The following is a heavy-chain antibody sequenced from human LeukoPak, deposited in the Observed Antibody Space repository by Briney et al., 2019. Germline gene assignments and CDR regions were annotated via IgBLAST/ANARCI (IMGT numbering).Heavy chain of an antibody. CDR3: AKSDYFDY. J-gene: IGHJ4*02. Sequence: GGSLRLSCAASGFTFSSAWMHWVRPAPGKGLVWVSRISSGGSTTTYADSVKGRFTISRDNAKNTLYLQMNSLRAEDTAVYYCAKSDYFDYWGQGTLVTVSS. V-gene: IGHV3-74*01. CDR2: ISSGGSTT. CDR1: GFTFSSAW.